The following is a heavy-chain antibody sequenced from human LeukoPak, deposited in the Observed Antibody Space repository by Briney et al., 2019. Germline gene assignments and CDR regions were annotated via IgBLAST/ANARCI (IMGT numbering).Heavy chain of an antibody. CDR2: IYYSGST. CDR1: GGSFSGYY. V-gene: IGHV4-31*11. D-gene: IGHD7-27*01. J-gene: IGHJ3*02. Sequence: PSETLSLTCAVYGGSFSGYYWSWIRQHPGKGLEWIGYIYYSGSTYYNPSLKSRVTISVDTSKNQFSLKLSSVTAADTAVYYCARRPGAHAFDIWGQGTMVTVSS. CDR3: ARRPGAHAFDI.